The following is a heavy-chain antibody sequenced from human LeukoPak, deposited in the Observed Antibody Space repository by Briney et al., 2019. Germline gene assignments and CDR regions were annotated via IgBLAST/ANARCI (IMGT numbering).Heavy chain of an antibody. J-gene: IGHJ5*02. CDR2: IYAGDSDT. CDR1: GYTFTNYW. V-gene: IGHV5-51*01. CDR3: ARQKYSSSWYVWFDP. D-gene: IGHD6-13*01. Sequence: HGESLKISCKGSGYTFTNYWIGWVRQMPGKGLEWMGIIYAGDSDTKYSPSFQGQVTISVDKSISTAYLQWSSLKASDTAMYYCARQKYSSSWYVWFDPWGQGTLVTVSS.